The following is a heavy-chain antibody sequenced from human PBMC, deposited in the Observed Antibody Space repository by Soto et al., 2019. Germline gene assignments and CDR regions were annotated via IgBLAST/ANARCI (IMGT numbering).Heavy chain of an antibody. D-gene: IGHD2-2*02. J-gene: IGHJ6*02. CDR3: ARAQLYCISSRCYRGADYYCGMDF. CDR2: IYDSART. V-gene: IGHV4-59*01. Sequence: QVQLQESGTGLVKPSETLSLTCTVSGGSISSYYWSWIRQPPGKGLECIGYIYDSARTNYNPALKCRVSMSVDMSKTKFSLKPSSGNAADTAVYYCARAQLYCISSRCYRGADYYCGMDFWGQGTTVTVSS. CDR1: GGSISSYY.